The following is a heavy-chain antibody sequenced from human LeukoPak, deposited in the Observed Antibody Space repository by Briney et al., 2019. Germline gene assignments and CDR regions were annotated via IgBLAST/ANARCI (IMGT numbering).Heavy chain of an antibody. V-gene: IGHV3-23*01. Sequence: GGSLRLSCAASGFTFSSYAMSWVRQAPGKGLEWVSAISGSGGSTYYADSVKGRFTISRDNSKNTLYLQMNSLRAGDTAVYYCAKAVVITDWFDPWGQGTLVTVSS. D-gene: IGHD3-22*01. CDR3: AKAVVITDWFDP. CDR1: GFTFSSYA. J-gene: IGHJ5*02. CDR2: ISGSGGST.